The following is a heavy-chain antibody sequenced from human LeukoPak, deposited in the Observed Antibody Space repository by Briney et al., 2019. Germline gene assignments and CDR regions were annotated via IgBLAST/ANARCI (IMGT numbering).Heavy chain of an antibody. D-gene: IGHD2-15*01. V-gene: IGHV3-48*01. CDR2: ISSSSSTI. CDR3: ARDRVKLLTTKARDYYGMDV. Sequence: PGRSLRLSCAASGFTFSSYSMNWVRQAPGKGLEWVSYISSSSSTIYYADSVKGRFTISRDNAKNSLYLQMNSLRAEDTAVYYCARDRVKLLTTKARDYYGMDVWGQGTTVTVSS. J-gene: IGHJ6*02. CDR1: GFTFSSYS.